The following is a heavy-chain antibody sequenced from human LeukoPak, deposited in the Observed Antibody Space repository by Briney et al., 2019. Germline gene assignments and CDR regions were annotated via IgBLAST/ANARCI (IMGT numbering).Heavy chain of an antibody. Sequence: PSETLSLTCAVSGYSISSGYYWGWIRQPPGKGLEWIGSIYHSGSTYYNPSLKSRVTISVDTSKNQFSLKLSSVTAADTAMYYCARGILWSGYYFDYWGQGTLVTVSS. CDR1: GYSISSGYY. J-gene: IGHJ4*02. D-gene: IGHD3-3*01. V-gene: IGHV4-38-2*01. CDR2: IYHSGST. CDR3: ARGILWSGYYFDY.